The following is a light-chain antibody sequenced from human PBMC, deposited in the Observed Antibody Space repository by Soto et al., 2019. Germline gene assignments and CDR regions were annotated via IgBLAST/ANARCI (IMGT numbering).Light chain of an antibody. CDR2: GAS. Sequence: EIVLTQSPATLSLSPGERATLSCRASQSVGSYLAWYQHKPGQAPRLLIYGASNRATDITGRFSGRGSGTDFTLTISSLESGDSAVYYCQQRDKWPRTFGQGTKLEIK. V-gene: IGKV3-11*01. CDR3: QQRDKWPRT. CDR1: QSVGSY. J-gene: IGKJ2*01.